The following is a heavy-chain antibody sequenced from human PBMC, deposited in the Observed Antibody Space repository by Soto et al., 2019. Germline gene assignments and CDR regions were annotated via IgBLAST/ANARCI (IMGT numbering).Heavy chain of an antibody. D-gene: IGHD6-25*01. Sequence: XESLKISCKGSGYSFTNNWIGWVRQMPGKGLEWMGIIYPADSDTRYSPSFQGQVTISADRSISTAYLQWSSLKDSDTAMYYCASPIGYNQYFDYWGQGTLVTVSS. CDR1: GYSFTNNW. CDR2: IYPADSDT. V-gene: IGHV5-51*01. J-gene: IGHJ4*02. CDR3: ASPIGYNQYFDY.